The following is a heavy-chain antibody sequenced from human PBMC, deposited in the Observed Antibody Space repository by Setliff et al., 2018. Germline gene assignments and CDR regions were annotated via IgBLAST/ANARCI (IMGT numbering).Heavy chain of an antibody. V-gene: IGHV7-4-1*02. CDR3: ARGPLHYDFWSGYYTVSWFDP. CDR1: GYTFTSYA. CDR2: INTSTGNP. Sequence: ASVKVSCKASGYTFTSYAMNWVRQAPGQGLEWMGWINTSTGNPTYAQGFTGRFVFSLDTSVSTAYLQISSLKAEDTAVYYCARGPLHYDFWSGYYTVSWFDPWGQGTLVTVS. J-gene: IGHJ5*02. D-gene: IGHD3-3*01.